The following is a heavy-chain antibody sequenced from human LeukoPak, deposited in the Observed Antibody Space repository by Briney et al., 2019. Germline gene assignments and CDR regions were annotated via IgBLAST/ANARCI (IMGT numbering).Heavy chain of an antibody. D-gene: IGHD3-9*01. CDR2: INHSGST. J-gene: IGHJ3*02. CDR3: ARWIRYFEGPPPDDAFDI. CDR1: GGSFSGYY. V-gene: IGHV4-34*01. Sequence: NPSETLSLTCAVYGGSFSGYYWSWIRQPPGKGLEWIGEINHSGSTNYNPSLKSRVTISVDTSKNQFSLKLSSVTAADTAVYYCARWIRYFEGPPPDDAFDIWGQGTMVTVSS.